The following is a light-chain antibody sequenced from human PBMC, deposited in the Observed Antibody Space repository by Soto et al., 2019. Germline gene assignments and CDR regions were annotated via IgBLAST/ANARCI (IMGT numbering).Light chain of an antibody. CDR3: KVWDVSTVHYV. J-gene: IGLJ1*01. CDR1: NIGSKT. CDR2: DDS. Sequence: YELTQPPSMSVAPGQTARITCGGNNIGSKTVHWYRQKAGQAPVLVVYDDSDRPSGIPERFSGSNSGNTATLTISRVEAGDEADSYCKVWDVSTVHYVFGTGTKVTVL. V-gene: IGLV3-21*02.